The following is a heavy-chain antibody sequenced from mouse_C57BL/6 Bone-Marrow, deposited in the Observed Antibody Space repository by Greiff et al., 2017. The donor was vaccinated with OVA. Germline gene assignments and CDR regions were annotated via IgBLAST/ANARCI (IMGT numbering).Heavy chain of an antibody. CDR1: GFSLTSYG. J-gene: IGHJ3*01. CDR2: IWSGGST. CDR3: ARPARFAY. V-gene: IGHV2-2*01. Sequence: VKLVESGPGLVQPSQSLSITCTVSGFSLTSYGVHWVRQSPGKGLEWLGVIWSGGSTDYNAAFISRLSISKDNSKSQVFFKMNSLQADDTAIYYCARPARFAYWGQGTQVTVSA.